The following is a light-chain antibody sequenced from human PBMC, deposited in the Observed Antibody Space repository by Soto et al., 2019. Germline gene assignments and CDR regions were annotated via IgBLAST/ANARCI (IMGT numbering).Light chain of an antibody. J-gene: IGLJ1*01. V-gene: IGLV3-21*02. CDR3: HVWDSSSDPLFV. CDR2: DDS. CDR1: NIGTQI. Sequence: SYELTQPPSVSVAPGQTARITCGGNNIGTQIVHWYQQKPGQAPVLVVYDDSDRPSVIPGRFSGSNSGNTATLTISRVEAGDEADYYCHVWDSSSDPLFVLGPGTKLTVL.